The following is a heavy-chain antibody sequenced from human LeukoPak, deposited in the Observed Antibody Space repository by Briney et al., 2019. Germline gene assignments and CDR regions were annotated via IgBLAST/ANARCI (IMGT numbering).Heavy chain of an antibody. Sequence: HSGGSLRLSCAASGFTFDDYAMHWVRQAPGKGLEWVSGISWNSGSIGYADSVKGRFTISRDNAKNSLYLQMNSLRAEDTALYYCAKVHGELLGNDAFDIWGQGTMVTVSS. CDR3: AKVHGELLGNDAFDI. D-gene: IGHD3-10*01. J-gene: IGHJ3*02. CDR1: GFTFDDYA. V-gene: IGHV3-9*01. CDR2: ISWNSGSI.